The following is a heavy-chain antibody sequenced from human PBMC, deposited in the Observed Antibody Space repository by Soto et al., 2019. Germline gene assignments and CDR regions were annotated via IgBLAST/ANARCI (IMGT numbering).Heavy chain of an antibody. CDR3: ARDPVCSVGSCYDY. Sequence: GGSLRLSCAASGFTFSRYWMTWVRQAPGKGLEWVANIKQDGSEIYYVDSVKGRFTISRDNAENSLYLQMNSLRAEDTAVYYCARDPVCSVGSCYDYWGQGTLVTVSS. J-gene: IGHJ4*02. CDR2: IKQDGSEI. CDR1: GFTFSRYW. D-gene: IGHD2-15*01. V-gene: IGHV3-7*01.